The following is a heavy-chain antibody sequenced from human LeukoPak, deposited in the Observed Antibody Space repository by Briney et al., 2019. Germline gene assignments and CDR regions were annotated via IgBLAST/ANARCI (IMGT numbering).Heavy chain of an antibody. J-gene: IGHJ4*02. CDR1: GYTFTSYG. CDR2: INPNSGGT. D-gene: IGHD5-18*01. CDR3: ARDSAPGDTYGLLGIDS. Sequence: ASVKVSCKASGYTFTSYGISWVRQAPGQGLEWMGWINPNSGGTNYAQKFQGRVTMTRDTSISTAYMGLSRLRSDDTAVYYCARDSAPGDTYGLLGIDSWGQGTLVTVSS. V-gene: IGHV1-2*02.